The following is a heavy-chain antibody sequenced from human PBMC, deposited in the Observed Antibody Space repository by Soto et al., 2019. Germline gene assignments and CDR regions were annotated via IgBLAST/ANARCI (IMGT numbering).Heavy chain of an antibody. CDR1: GGTFSSYA. J-gene: IGHJ5*02. V-gene: IGHV1-69*06. CDR2: IIPIFGTA. CDR3: ARAESRVRYHPRSNNWFDP. Sequence: QVQLVQSGAEVKKPGSSVKVSCKASGGTFSSYAISWVRQAPGQGLEWMGGIIPIFGTANYAQKFQGRVTITADKSTSTAYMELSSLRSEDTAVYYCARAESRVRYHPRSNNWFDPWCQGTLVTVSS. D-gene: IGHD3-10*01.